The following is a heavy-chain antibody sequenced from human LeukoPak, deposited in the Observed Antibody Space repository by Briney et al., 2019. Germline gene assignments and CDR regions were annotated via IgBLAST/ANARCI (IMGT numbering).Heavy chain of an antibody. D-gene: IGHD3-22*01. V-gene: IGHV4-59*12. CDR2: IYYSGST. J-gene: IGHJ4*02. CDR1: GGSISSYY. CDR3: ARRDYSSGFYFFDY. Sequence: SETLSLTCTVSGGSISSYYWSWIRQPAGKGLEWIGDIYYSGSTNYNPSLKSRVTTSIDTSKNQFSLKLSSVTAADTAVYYCARRDYSSGFYFFDYWGQGTLVTVSS.